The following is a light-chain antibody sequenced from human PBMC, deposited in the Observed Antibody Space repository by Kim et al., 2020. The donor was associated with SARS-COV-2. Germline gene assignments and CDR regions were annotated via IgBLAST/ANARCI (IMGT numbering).Light chain of an antibody. CDR2: DAS. V-gene: IGKV1-33*01. CDR3: QQYDNLCT. J-gene: IGKJ2*02. CDR1: QDISNY. Sequence: LSATVGDRVTITCQASQDISNYLNWYQQKPGKAPKLLIYDASNLETGVPSRFSGSGSGTDFTFTISSLQPEDIATYYCQQYDNLCTFGQGTKLEI.